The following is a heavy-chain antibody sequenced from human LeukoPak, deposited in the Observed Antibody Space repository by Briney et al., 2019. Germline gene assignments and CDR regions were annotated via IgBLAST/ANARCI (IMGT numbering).Heavy chain of an antibody. D-gene: IGHD7-27*01. CDR3: ARGRNWGSFDY. Sequence: SETLSLTCTVSGGSISSGGYYWSWIRQPPGKGLEWIGEINHSGSTNYNPSLKSRVTISVDTSKNQFSLKLSSVTAADTAVYYCARGRNWGSFDYWGQGTLVTVSS. V-gene: IGHV4-39*07. CDR1: GGSISSGGYY. J-gene: IGHJ4*02. CDR2: INHSGST.